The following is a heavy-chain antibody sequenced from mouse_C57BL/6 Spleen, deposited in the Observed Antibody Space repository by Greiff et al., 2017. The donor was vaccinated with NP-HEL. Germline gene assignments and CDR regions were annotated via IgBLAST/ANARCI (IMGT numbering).Heavy chain of an antibody. J-gene: IGHJ1*03. CDR1: GYTFTSYW. D-gene: IGHD1-1*01. CDR3: ARITTVVADWYFDV. Sequence: VKLQQPGAELVRPGSSVKLSCKASGYTFTSYWMHWVKQRPIQGLEWIGNIDPSDSETHYNQKFKDKATLTVDKSSSTAYMQLSSLTSEDSAVYYCARITTVVADWYFDVWGTGTTVTVSS. V-gene: IGHV1-52*01. CDR2: IDPSDSET.